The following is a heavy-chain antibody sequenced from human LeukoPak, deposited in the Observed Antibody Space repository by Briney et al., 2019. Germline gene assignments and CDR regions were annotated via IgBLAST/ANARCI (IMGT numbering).Heavy chain of an antibody. CDR3: AKDRAQPANWFDP. D-gene: IGHD1-14*01. CDR2: IFHTGST. V-gene: IGHV4-38-2*02. J-gene: IGHJ5*02. Sequence: PSETLSLTCTVSGYSISSGYYWAWIRQPPGKGLEWIGSIFHTGSTYHNPSLKSRVTISVDTSKNQFSLKLNSVTAADTAVYYCAKDRAQPANWFDPWGQGTLVTVSS. CDR1: GYSISSGYY.